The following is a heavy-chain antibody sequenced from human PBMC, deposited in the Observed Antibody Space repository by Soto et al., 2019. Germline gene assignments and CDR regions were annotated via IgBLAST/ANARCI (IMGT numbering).Heavy chain of an antibody. CDR2: IYWDDDK. J-gene: IGHJ5*02. CDR3: AHIQNYYQYDWFDP. Sequence: QITLKESGPTLVKPTQTLTLTCTFSGFSLTTRGVGVGCIRQPPGKALECLALIYWDDDKGYSPSLQSRLSNTKDTSKNQVVLTMTDVDPVDTATYYCAHIQNYYQYDWFDPWGQGTLVSVSS. V-gene: IGHV2-5*02. CDR1: GFSLTTRGVG. D-gene: IGHD3-16*01.